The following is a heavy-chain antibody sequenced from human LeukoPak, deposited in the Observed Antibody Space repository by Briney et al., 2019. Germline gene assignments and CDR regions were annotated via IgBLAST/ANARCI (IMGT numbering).Heavy chain of an antibody. CDR3: ARVGLAAAGIDY. J-gene: IGHJ4*02. V-gene: IGHV3-30-3*01. Sequence: GGSLRLSCAASGFTFSSYAMHWVRQAPGKGLEWVAVISYDGSNKYYADSVKGRFTISRDNSKNTLYLQMNSLRAEDTAVYYCARVGLAAAGIDYWGQGTLVTVSS. CDR2: ISYDGSNK. CDR1: GFTFSSYA. D-gene: IGHD6-13*01.